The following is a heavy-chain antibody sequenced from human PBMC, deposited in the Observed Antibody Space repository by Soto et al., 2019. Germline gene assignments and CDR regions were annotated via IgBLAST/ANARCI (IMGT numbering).Heavy chain of an antibody. J-gene: IGHJ3*02. CDR2: IYSGGST. D-gene: IGHD2-15*01. CDR1: GLTVSSNY. Sequence: GGSLRLSCAASGLTVSSNYMSWVRQAPGKGLEWVSVIYSGGSTYYADSVKGRFTISRHNSKNTLYLQMNSLRAEDTAVYYCAREGGVVAAMGAFDIWGQGTMVTVSS. V-gene: IGHV3-53*04. CDR3: AREGGVVAAMGAFDI.